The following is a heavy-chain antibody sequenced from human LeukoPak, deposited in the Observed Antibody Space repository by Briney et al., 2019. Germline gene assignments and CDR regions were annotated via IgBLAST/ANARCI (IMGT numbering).Heavy chain of an antibody. V-gene: IGHV3-66*01. CDR1: GFTVSSNY. D-gene: IGHD3-9*01. Sequence: PGGSLRLSCAASGFTVSSNYMSWVRQAPGKGLEWVSVIYSGGSTYYADSVKGRFTISRDNSKNTLYLQMNSLRAEDTAVYYCARASDILTGYYPTPFDYWGQGTLVTVSS. CDR3: ARASDILTGYYPTPFDY. CDR2: IYSGGST. J-gene: IGHJ4*02.